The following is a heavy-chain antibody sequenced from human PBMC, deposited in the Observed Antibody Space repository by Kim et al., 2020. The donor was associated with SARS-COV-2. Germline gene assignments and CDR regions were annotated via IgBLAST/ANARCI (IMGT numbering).Heavy chain of an antibody. V-gene: IGHV3-23*01. CDR2: MSATSGKT. J-gene: IGHJ4*02. Sequence: GGSLRLSCAASGFSFSSYAMSWVRHAPGKGLEWVAAMSATSGKTYYADSVQGRFVMSRDNSKSTLHLQMASLTVEDTAVYYCAKDFGEGRGYFYSGGRG. D-gene: IGHD3-10*01. CDR1: GFSFSSYA. CDR3: AKDFGEGRGYFYS.